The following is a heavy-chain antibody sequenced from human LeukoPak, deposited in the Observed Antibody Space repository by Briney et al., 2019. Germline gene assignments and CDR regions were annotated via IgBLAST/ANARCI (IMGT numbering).Heavy chain of an antibody. J-gene: IGHJ4*02. Sequence: YNQFLTCTCSDRSNSCYYWSGLHEPPGTGLEGVGLSYHSGSTNYNPSLQNRITISVDMSKNQFSLKLSSVTAADTAVYYCARGRRWGVSAAGFDYWGQGTLVTVSS. V-gene: IGHV4-59*01. CDR3: ARGRRWGVSAAGFDY. CDR1: DRSNSCYY. D-gene: IGHD6-13*01. CDR2: SYHSGST.